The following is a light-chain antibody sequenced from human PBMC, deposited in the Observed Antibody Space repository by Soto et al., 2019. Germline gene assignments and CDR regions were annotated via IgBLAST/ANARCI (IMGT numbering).Light chain of an antibody. CDR2: LGS. Sequence: DIVMTQSPLSLPVTPGEPACISCRSIQSLLHSNGYNYLDWYLQKPGQSPQLLIYLGSNRSSGVPDRFSGSGSGTDYTLKISRVEAEDVGVYYCMQALQTPWTFGQGTKVDIK. CDR1: QSLLHSNGYNY. V-gene: IGKV2-28*01. CDR3: MQALQTPWT. J-gene: IGKJ1*01.